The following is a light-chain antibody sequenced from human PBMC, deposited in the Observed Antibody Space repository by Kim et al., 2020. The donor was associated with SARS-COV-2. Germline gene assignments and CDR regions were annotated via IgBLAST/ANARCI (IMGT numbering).Light chain of an antibody. CDR1: QAVAGNF. Sequence: PGERVTLSFRASQAVAGNFLAWYQHKFGRAPRLLILGASTRASGISDRFSGSGSGTDFTLTISRLEPEDSAVYYCQQLGGSPEITFGQGTRLEIK. V-gene: IGKV3-20*01. CDR2: GAS. CDR3: QQLGGSPEIT. J-gene: IGKJ5*01.